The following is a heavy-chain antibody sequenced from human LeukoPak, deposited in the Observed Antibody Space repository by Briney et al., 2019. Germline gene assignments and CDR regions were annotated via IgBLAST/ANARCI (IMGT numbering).Heavy chain of an antibody. V-gene: IGHV1-2*02. CDR3: ARVGPAAIRYYFDY. J-gene: IGHJ4*02. Sequence: ASVKVSCKASGYAFTGYYMHWVRQAPGQGLEWMGWINPNSGGTNYAQKFQGRVTMTRDTSISTAYMELSRLGSDDTAVYYCARVGPAAIRYYFDYWGQGTLVTVSS. CDR2: INPNSGGT. D-gene: IGHD2-2*02. CDR1: GYAFTGYY.